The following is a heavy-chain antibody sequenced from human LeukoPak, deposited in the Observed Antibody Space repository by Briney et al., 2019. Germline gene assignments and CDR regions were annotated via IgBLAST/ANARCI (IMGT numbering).Heavy chain of an antibody. D-gene: IGHD1-26*01. V-gene: IGHV1-46*02. CDR3: ATEGVGSTSSSSPDY. J-gene: IGHJ4*02. CDR2: IDPSGGST. Sequence: GASVKVSCKASGYRFNSYYMHWVRQAPGQGLEWMGIIDPSGGSTSYAQKFQGRVTMTRDTSTSTVHMELSSLISEDTAVYYCATEGVGSTSSSSPDYWGQGTLVTVSS. CDR1: GYRFNSYY.